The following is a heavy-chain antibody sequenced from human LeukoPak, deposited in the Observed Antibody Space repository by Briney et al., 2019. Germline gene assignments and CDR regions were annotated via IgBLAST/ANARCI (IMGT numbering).Heavy chain of an antibody. Sequence: GGSLRLSCAASGFTFSSYAMSWVRQAPGKGLEWVSVIGGSGGSTYYVDSVKGRFTISRDNSKNTLYLQMNSLRAEDTAVYYCAKGIYSYGPNYFDYWGQGTLVTVSS. CDR1: GFTFSSYA. V-gene: IGHV3-23*01. CDR2: IGGSGGST. J-gene: IGHJ4*02. D-gene: IGHD5-18*01. CDR3: AKGIYSYGPNYFDY.